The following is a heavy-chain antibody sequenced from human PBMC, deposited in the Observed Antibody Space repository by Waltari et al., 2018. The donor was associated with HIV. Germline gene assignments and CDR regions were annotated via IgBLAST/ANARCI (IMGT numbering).Heavy chain of an antibody. CDR1: GFTFINYE. D-gene: IGHD3-16*01. CDR2: TSSRGSWK. CDR3: ARGRIDTIMGASLDY. V-gene: IGHV3-48*03. Sequence: EVQLVESGGGLVQHGGSLRLSCAASGFTFINYELIWVRQAPGKGLDWVAYTSSRGSWKYYAESVRGRFTISKDTAKDSVYLQMNSLRAEDTALYYCARGRIDTIMGASLDYWGQGTLVTVSS. J-gene: IGHJ4*02.